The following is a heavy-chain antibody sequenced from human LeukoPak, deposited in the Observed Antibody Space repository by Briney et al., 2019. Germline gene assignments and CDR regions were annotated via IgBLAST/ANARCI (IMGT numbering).Heavy chain of an antibody. D-gene: IGHD1-26*01. V-gene: IGHV3-23*01. CDR2: ISGSGSDT. Sequence: QPGGSLRLSCAASGFTFSGYGMSWVRQAPGKGLEWVSSISGSGSDTYYADSVKGRFTISRDNSKNTLYLQMNSLRAEDTAVYYCARVRPGSYSDYWGQGTLVTVSS. CDR3: ARVRPGSYSDY. J-gene: IGHJ4*02. CDR1: GFTFSGYG.